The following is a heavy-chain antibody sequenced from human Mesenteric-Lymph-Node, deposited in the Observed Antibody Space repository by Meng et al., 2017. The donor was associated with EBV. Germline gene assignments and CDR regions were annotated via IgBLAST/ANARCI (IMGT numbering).Heavy chain of an antibody. CDR2: IHYSGDT. J-gene: IGHJ4*02. CDR1: GGSIAGGSY. V-gene: IGHV4-30-4*01. D-gene: IGHD1-26*01. CDR3: ARRSGSYYGYFDY. Sequence: VHLRKAGPGLVKTSQPVSLPVAVSGGSIAGGSYWSWVRQPPGKGLEWIAFIHYSGDTYYNPSLKSRLTISVDTSKDQFSLRLRSVTAADTAVYYCARRSGSYYGYFDYWGQGTLVTVSS.